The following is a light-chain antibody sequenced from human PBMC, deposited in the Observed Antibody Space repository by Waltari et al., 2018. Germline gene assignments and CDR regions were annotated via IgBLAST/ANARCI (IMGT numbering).Light chain of an antibody. CDR1: QSISSY. Sequence: DIQMTQSPSSLSASVGDSVTITCRASQSISSYLNWYQQKPGKAPKLLIYAASSLQSGVPSRFSGSGSGTDFTLTISSLQPKDFATYYCQQSYSTLSFGGGTKVEIK. V-gene: IGKV1-39*01. CDR3: QQSYSTLS. CDR2: AAS. J-gene: IGKJ4*01.